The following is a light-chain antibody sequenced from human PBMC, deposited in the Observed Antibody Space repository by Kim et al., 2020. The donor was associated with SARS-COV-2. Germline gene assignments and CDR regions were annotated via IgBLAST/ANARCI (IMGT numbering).Light chain of an antibody. CDR2: DVS. J-gene: IGLJ3*02. CDR3: SSYTSSSTRV. Sequence: QPASVSGSPGQSITISCTGTSSDVGGYNYVSWYQQHPGKAPKLMIYDVSNRPSGVSNRFSGSKSGNTASLTISGLQAEDEADYYCSSYTSSSTRVFG. CDR1: SSDVGGYNY. V-gene: IGLV2-14*03.